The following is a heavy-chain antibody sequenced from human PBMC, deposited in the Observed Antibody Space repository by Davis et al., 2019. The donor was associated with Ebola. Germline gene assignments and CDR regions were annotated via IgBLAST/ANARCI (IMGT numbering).Heavy chain of an antibody. CDR1: GGSVSSSTYY. V-gene: IGHV4-39*01. Sequence: PSETLSLTCTVSGGSVSSSTYYWGWIRQSPGKGLEWIGSFSYGDTVYYNPSLKSRVTISADTSKNQFSLKLSSVTAAYTAVYYCARVESYGDYDYWGQGTLVTVSS. D-gene: IGHD4-17*01. CDR2: FSYGDTV. CDR3: ARVESYGDYDY. J-gene: IGHJ4*02.